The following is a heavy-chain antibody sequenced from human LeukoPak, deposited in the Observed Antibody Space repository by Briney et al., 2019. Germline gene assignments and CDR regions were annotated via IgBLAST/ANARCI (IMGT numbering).Heavy chain of an antibody. CDR3: ARVLRYFDRGAFDI. CDR1: GFTFSSYS. V-gene: IGHV3-21*01. CDR2: ISSSSSYI. J-gene: IGHJ3*02. Sequence: PGGSLRLSCAASGFTFSSYSMNWVRQAPGKGLEWVSSISSSSSYIYYADSVKGRFTISRDNAKNSLYLQMNSLGAEDTAVYYCARVLRYFDRGAFDIWGQGTMVTVSS. D-gene: IGHD3-9*01.